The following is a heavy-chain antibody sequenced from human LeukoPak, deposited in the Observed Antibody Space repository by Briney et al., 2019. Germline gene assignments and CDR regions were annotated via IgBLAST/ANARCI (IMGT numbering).Heavy chain of an antibody. CDR3: AKVRPGHVSGAHNWFDP. D-gene: IGHD7-27*01. CDR2: ISGSGGST. V-gene: IGHV3-23*01. J-gene: IGHJ5*02. CDR1: GFTFSSYA. Sequence: PGGSLRLSCAASGFTFSSYAMSWVRQAPGKGLEWVSAISGSGGSTYYADSVKGRFTISRDNSKNTLYLQMNSLRAEDTAVYYCAKVRPGHVSGAHNWFDPWGQGTLVTVSS.